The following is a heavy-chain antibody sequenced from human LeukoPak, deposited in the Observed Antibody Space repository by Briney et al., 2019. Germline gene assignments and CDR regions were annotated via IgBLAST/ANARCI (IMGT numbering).Heavy chain of an antibody. Sequence: PGGSLRLSCAASGFTFSDYYMSWIRQAPGKGLEWVSYISSSGSTIYYADSVKGRFTISRDNAKNSLYLQMNSLRAEDTAVYYYARVLIELLSPYYFDYWGQGTLVTVSS. V-gene: IGHV3-11*01. CDR3: ARVLIELLSPYYFDY. D-gene: IGHD1-26*01. J-gene: IGHJ4*02. CDR2: ISSSGSTI. CDR1: GFTFSDYY.